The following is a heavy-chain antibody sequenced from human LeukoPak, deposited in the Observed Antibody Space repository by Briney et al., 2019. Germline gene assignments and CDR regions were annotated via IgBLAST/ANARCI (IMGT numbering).Heavy chain of an antibody. V-gene: IGHV3-30*04. CDR2: ISYDGSNK. D-gene: IGHD3-10*01. Sequence: AGGSLRLSCAASGFTFSSYAMHWVRQAPGKGLEWVAVISYDGSNKYYADSVKGRFTISRDNAKNSLYLQMNSLRAEDTAVYYCARDLDYYGSGNVYWGQGTLVTVSS. CDR1: GFTFSSYA. CDR3: ARDLDYYGSGNVY. J-gene: IGHJ4*02.